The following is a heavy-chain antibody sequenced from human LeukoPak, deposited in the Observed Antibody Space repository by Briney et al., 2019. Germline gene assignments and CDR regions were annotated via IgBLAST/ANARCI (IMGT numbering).Heavy chain of an antibody. J-gene: IGHJ6*03. CDR1: GGTFSSYA. CDR3: AVVVTATDYYYYYYMDV. V-gene: IGHV1-69*06. D-gene: IGHD2-21*02. Sequence: SVKVSCKASGGTFSSYAISWVRQAPGQGLEWMGGIIPIFSTANYAQKFQGRVTITADKSTSTAYMELSSLRSEDTAVYYCAVVVTATDYYYYYYMDVWGKGTTVTVSS. CDR2: IIPIFSTA.